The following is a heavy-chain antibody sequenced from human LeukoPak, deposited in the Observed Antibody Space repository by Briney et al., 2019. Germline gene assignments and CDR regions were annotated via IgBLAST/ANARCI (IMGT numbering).Heavy chain of an antibody. CDR2: INHSGST. CDR1: GFTVSSNY. CDR3: ARLRGPRDY. V-gene: IGHV4-34*01. J-gene: IGHJ4*02. Sequence: GSLRLSCAASGFTVSSNYMSWVRQAPGKGLEWIGEINHSGSTNYNPSLRSRVTISVDTSKNQFSLKLSSVTAADTAVYYCARLRGPRDYWGQGTLVTVSS.